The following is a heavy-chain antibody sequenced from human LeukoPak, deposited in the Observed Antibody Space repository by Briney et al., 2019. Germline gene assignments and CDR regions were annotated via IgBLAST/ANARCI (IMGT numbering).Heavy chain of an antibody. Sequence: GGSLRLSCAASGFTFSSYEMNWVRQAPGKGLEWVSYISSSGSTIYYADSVKGRFTISRDNAKNSLYLQMNSLRAEDTALYYCAKEIDPTSGTYPDYWGQGTLVTVSS. CDR3: AKEIDPTSGTYPDY. CDR1: GFTFSSYE. V-gene: IGHV3-48*03. D-gene: IGHD1-26*01. J-gene: IGHJ4*02. CDR2: ISSSGSTI.